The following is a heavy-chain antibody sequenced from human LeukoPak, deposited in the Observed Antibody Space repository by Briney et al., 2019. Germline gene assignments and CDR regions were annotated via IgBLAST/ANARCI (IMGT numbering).Heavy chain of an antibody. J-gene: IGHJ6*02. D-gene: IGHD3-10*01. CDR2: IYYRGST. CDR3: ARLSGPSGMDV. CDR1: GGSISSSFYY. V-gene: IGHV4-39*01. Sequence: SDPLSLTCTVSGGSISSSFYYWGWIRQPPGKGLEWIGSIYYRGSTSYNPSLKSRVTISVDTSKNQFSLKLSSVTAADTAMYYCARLSGPSGMDVWGQGTTVTVSS.